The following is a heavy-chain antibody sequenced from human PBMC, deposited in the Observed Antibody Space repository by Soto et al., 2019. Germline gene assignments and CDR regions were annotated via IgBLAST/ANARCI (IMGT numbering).Heavy chain of an antibody. D-gene: IGHD5-12*01. CDR2: ISSNGGST. CDR3: VKSGRWLQLPRPFDY. V-gene: IGHV3-64D*06. CDR1: GFTFSSYA. J-gene: IGHJ4*02. Sequence: PGGSLRLSCSASGFTFSSYAMHWVRQAPGKGLEYVSAISSNGGSTYYADSAKGRFTISRDNSKNTLYLQMSSLRAEDTAVYYWVKSGRWLQLPRPFDYWGQGTLVTDSS.